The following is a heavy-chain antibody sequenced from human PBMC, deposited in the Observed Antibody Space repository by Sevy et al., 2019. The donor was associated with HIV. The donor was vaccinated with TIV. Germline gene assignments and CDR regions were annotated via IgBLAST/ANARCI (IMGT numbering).Heavy chain of an antibody. CDR1: GFTFSSYE. Sequence: GGSLRLSCVASGFTFSSYEMNWVRQAPGKGLEWVSPISTSGSIIHYEDSVKGRFTISRDNAKNSLYLQMNSLGAEDTAVYYCAREDGSRQYFQYWGQGTLVTVSS. D-gene: IGHD6-13*01. J-gene: IGHJ1*01. V-gene: IGHV3-48*03. CDR2: ISTSGSII. CDR3: AREDGSRQYFQY.